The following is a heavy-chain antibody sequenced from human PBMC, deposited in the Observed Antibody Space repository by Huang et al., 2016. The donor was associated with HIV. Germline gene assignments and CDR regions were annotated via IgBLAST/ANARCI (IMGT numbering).Heavy chain of an antibody. CDR2: ISISGGSI. J-gene: IGHJ4*02. V-gene: IGHV3-11*01. Sequence: QVQLVESGGGLVKPGGSLRLACEASGFSFSDYYMSWIRQAPGKGLELISYISISGGSIYYADSVRGRFTISRDNAKNSLYLQMNSLRVEDTARYYCVREREMATLRVRSFDSWGQGTLVTVSS. CDR1: GFSFSDYY. CDR3: VREREMATLRVRSFDS.